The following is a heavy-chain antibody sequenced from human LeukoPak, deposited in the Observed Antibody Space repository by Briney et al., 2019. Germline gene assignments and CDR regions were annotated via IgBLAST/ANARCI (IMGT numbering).Heavy chain of an antibody. J-gene: IGHJ3*02. CDR1: GFTFSSYS. V-gene: IGHV3-21*01. CDR3: ARDGRRHAFDI. CDR2: ISSSSSYI. Sequence: GGSLRLSCAASGFTFSSYSMNWVRQAPGKGLEWVSSISSSSSYIYYADSVKGRFTISRDNAKNSLYLQMNSLRAEDTAVYYCARDGRRHAFDIWGQGTMVTVSS.